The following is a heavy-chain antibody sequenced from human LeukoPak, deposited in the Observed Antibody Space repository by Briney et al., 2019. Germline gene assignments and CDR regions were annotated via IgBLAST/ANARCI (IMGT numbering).Heavy chain of an antibody. CDR1: GFTFSNSA. V-gene: IGHV3-23*01. Sequence: QPGGSLRLSCAASGFTFSNSAMSWVRQAPGKGLEWVSTISGSGGSTYYADSVKGQFTISRDNSKSTLYLQINSLRAEDTAVYYCAKSGYNRFDYWGQGTLVTVSS. D-gene: IGHD5-24*01. J-gene: IGHJ4*02. CDR2: ISGSGGST. CDR3: AKSGYNRFDY.